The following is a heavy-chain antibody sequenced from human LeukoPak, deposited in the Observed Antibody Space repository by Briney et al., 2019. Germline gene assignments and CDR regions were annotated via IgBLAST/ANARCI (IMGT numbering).Heavy chain of an antibody. CDR2: ISYDGSNK. V-gene: IGHV3-30-3*01. D-gene: IGHD6-6*01. CDR3: ARDKRIAARQWFDP. Sequence: GSLRLSCAASGFTFSSYAMHWVRQAPGKGLEWVAVISYDGSNKYYADSVKGRFTISRDNSKNTLYLQMNSLRAEDTAVYYCARDKRIAARQWFDPWGQGTLVTVSS. J-gene: IGHJ5*02. CDR1: GFTFSSYA.